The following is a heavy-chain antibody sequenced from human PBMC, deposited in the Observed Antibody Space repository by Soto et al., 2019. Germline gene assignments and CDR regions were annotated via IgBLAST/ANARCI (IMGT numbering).Heavy chain of an antibody. Sequence: PGESLKISCKGSGYSFTSYWIGWVRQMPGKGLEWMGIIYPGDSDTRYSPSFQGQVTISADKSISTAYLQWSSLKASDTAMYYCARTLNWNYVDNWFDPWGQGTLVTVSS. CDR2: IYPGDSDT. D-gene: IGHD1-7*01. V-gene: IGHV5-51*01. CDR3: ARTLNWNYVDNWFDP. CDR1: GYSFTSYW. J-gene: IGHJ5*02.